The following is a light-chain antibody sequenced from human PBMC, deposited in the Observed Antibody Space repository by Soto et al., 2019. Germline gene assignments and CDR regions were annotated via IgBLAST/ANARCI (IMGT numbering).Light chain of an antibody. CDR2: DAS. CDR3: QEYDGAPTT. CDR1: QSIRSER. V-gene: IGKV3-20*01. Sequence: EIVLTPSPDTLSLSPVERATLSCRASQSIRSERLAWYQQKPGQAPRLVIFDASNRASGMPERFSGSGSGTDFTLTIARLEPEDFAVYYCQEYDGAPTTFGLGTRLEIK. J-gene: IGKJ5*01.